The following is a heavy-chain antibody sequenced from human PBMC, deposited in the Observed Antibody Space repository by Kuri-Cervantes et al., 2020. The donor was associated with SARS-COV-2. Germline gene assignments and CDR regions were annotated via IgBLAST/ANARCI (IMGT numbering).Heavy chain of an antibody. CDR3: ARGAVGATSLGAFDI. CDR2: INPNNGGT. J-gene: IGHJ3*02. Sequence: ASVKVSCKASGYTFTGYYMHWVRQAPGQGLEWMGWINPNNGGTNYAQKFQGRVTMTRDTSISTAYMELSRLRSDDTALYYCARGAVGATSLGAFDIWGQGTMVTVSS. V-gene: IGHV1-2*02. CDR1: GYTFTGYY. D-gene: IGHD1-26*01.